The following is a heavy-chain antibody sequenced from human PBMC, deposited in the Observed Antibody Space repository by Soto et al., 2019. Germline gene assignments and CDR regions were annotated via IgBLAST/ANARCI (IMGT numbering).Heavy chain of an antibody. CDR3: ARDTGYDHDAFDI. J-gene: IGHJ3*02. D-gene: IGHD5-12*01. Sequence: QVQLVQSGAEVKNPGASVKLSCKASGYTFITSYYTHWVRQAPGQGLEWMGIINPTGTMTKYSERFQGRLTMTRDTSTSTDYMELSTLTSEDTAVYFCARDTGYDHDAFDIWGQGTMVTVSS. V-gene: IGHV1-46*01. CDR2: INPTGTMT. CDR1: GYTFITSYY.